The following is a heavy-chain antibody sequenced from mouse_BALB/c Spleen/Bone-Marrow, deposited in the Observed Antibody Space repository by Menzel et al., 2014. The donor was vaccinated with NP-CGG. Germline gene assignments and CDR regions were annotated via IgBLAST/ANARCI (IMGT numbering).Heavy chain of an antibody. CDR3: ASYRYGWYFDV. CDR1: GFNIKDTY. J-gene: IGHJ1*01. D-gene: IGHD2-14*01. Sequence: VQLKESGAELVKPGASVKLSCTASGFNIKDTYLHWVKQRPEQGLDWIGRIDPAIFTKYDPKFQGKATITADTSSNTPYLHLSSLTSEDTAVYYCASYRYGWYFDVWGAGTTVTVSS. V-gene: IGHV14-3*02. CDR2: IDPAIFT.